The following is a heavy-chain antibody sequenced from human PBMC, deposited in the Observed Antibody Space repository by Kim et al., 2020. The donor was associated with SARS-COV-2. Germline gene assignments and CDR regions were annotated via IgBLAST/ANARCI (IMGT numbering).Heavy chain of an antibody. Sequence: GGSLRLSCAASGFTFSNYDMTWVRQAPVKGLEWVSDLSGIGPNTYYAESVKGRFTISRDNSKNTLYLQLNSLRAEDTAVYYCAIVASKLRFLNFEYWGQGTLVTVSP. CDR2: LSGIGPNT. CDR1: GFTFSNYD. V-gene: IGHV3-23*01. D-gene: IGHD3-3*01. CDR3: AIVASKLRFLNFEY. J-gene: IGHJ4*02.